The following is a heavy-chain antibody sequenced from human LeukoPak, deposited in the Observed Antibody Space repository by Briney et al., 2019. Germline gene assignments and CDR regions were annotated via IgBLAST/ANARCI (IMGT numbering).Heavy chain of an antibody. CDR3: AKSRYSSASYASDY. J-gene: IGHJ4*02. V-gene: IGHV3-30-3*02. Sequence: GGSLRLSCAASGFTFSSYAMHWVRQAPGKGLGWVAVISYDGSNKYYADSVKGRFTISRDNSKNTLYLQMTSLRAEDTAVYYCAKSRYSSASYASDYWGQGTLVTVSS. CDR1: GFTFSSYA. D-gene: IGHD6-19*01. CDR2: ISYDGSNK.